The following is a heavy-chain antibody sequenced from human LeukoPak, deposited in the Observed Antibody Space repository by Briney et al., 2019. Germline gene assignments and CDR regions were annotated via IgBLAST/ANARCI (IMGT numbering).Heavy chain of an antibody. D-gene: IGHD2-15*01. V-gene: IGHV3-23*01. CDR3: AKESIPVVAATSPDY. CDR1: GFTVSSNY. Sequence: GGSLRLSCAASGFTVSSNYMSWARQAPGKGLEWVSAISGSGGSTYYADSVKGRFTISRDNSKNTLYLQMNSLRAEDTAVYYCAKESIPVVAATSPDYWGQGTLVTVSS. J-gene: IGHJ4*02. CDR2: ISGSGGST.